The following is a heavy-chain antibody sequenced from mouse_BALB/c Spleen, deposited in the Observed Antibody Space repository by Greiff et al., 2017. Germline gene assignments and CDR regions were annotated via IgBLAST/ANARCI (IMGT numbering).Heavy chain of an antibody. Sequence: VQLVESGPGLVAPSQSLSITCTVSGFSLTSYGVHWVRQPPGKGLEWLGVIWAGGSTNYNSALMSRLSISKDNSKSQVFLKMNSLQTDDTAMYYCARLYDGGYCAMDYWGQGTSVTVSS. CDR2: IWAGGST. CDR1: GFSLTSYG. J-gene: IGHJ4*01. D-gene: IGHD2-12*01. V-gene: IGHV2-9*02. CDR3: ARLYDGGYCAMDY.